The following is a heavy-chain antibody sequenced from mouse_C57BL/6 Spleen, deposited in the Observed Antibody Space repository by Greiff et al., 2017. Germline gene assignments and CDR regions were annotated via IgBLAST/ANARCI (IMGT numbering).Heavy chain of an antibody. CDR2: ISGGGGNT. V-gene: IGHV5-9*01. J-gene: IGHJ4*01. Sequence: EVQVVESGGGLVKPGGSLKLSCAASGFTFSSYTMSWVRQTPEKRLEWVATISGGGGNTYYPDSVKGRFTISRDNAKNTLYLQMSSLRSEDTALYYCAITTGVYYAMDYWGQGTSVTVSS. CDR1: GFTFSSYT. D-gene: IGHD2-12*01. CDR3: AITTGVYYAMDY.